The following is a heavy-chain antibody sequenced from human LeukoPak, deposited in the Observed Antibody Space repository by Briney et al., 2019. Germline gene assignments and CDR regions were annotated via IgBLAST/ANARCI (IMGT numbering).Heavy chain of an antibody. CDR1: GFTFSSYA. CDR2: ISYDGSNK. D-gene: IGHD3-9*01. CDR3: GRTYDILTFFDY. V-gene: IGHV3-30-3*01. J-gene: IGHJ4*02. Sequence: GGSLRLSCAASGFTFSSYAMHWVRQAPGKGLEWVAAISYDGSNKYYGDSVKGRFTISRDNSKNTLDLQMNSLRADDTAVYSCGRTYDILTFFDYWGQGTLVTVSS.